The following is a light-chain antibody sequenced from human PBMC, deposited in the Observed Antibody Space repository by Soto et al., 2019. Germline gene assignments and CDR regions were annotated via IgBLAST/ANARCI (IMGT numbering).Light chain of an antibody. CDR2: GAS. J-gene: IGKJ4*01. Sequence: DVQMTQSPSSLSASVGDRVTITCRASQDINSYLAWYQQKPGNAPKSLIYGASSLQTGVPSRFSGSESGTDFTLNISNLQPEDSATYYCQQYNIYPLTFGGGTKVEIK. V-gene: IGKV1D-16*01. CDR3: QQYNIYPLT. CDR1: QDINSY.